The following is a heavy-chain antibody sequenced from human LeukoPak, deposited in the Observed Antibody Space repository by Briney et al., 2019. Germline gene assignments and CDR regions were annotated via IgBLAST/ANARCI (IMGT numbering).Heavy chain of an antibody. CDR1: GYTFTGSY. Sequence: ASVKVSCRASGYTFTGSYIHWVRQAPGQGLEWMGWIKPNSDDTNYAQKFQGRVTMTRDTSISTAYMELSSLRSDDTAVYYCARDMEGYCWSTSCRLDFWGQGTLLTVSP. D-gene: IGHD2-2*01. V-gene: IGHV1-2*02. CDR2: IKPNSDDT. CDR3: ARDMEGYCWSTSCRLDF. J-gene: IGHJ4*02.